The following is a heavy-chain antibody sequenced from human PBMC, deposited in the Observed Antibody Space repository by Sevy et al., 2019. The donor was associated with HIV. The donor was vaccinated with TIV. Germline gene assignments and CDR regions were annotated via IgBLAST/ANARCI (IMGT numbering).Heavy chain of an antibody. Sequence: GGSLRLSCAASGFTFSSDSMNWVRQAPGKGLEWVSYISSSSSTIYYADSAKGRFTISRDNAKNSLYLQMNSLRAEDTAVYYCARLSGYSSSWSYFDYWGQGTLVTVSS. V-gene: IGHV3-48*01. D-gene: IGHD6-13*01. CDR2: ISSSSSTI. J-gene: IGHJ4*02. CDR3: ARLSGYSSSWSYFDY. CDR1: GFTFSSDS.